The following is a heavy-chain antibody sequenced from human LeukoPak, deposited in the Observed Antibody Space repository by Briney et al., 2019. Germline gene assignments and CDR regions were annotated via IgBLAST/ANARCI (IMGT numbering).Heavy chain of an antibody. CDR3: ARNGYRGYFDY. V-gene: IGHV4-4*02. Sequence: PSVTLSFTCAVSGGAISGSNWWRWVRRPPRKWLEWIGEIYHSGSTNYNPSLKSRVTISVDKSKNQFSLKLNSVTAADTAVYYCARNGYRGYFDYWGQGALVTVSS. CDR2: IYHSGST. D-gene: IGHD3-3*01. J-gene: IGHJ4*02. CDR1: GGAISGSNW.